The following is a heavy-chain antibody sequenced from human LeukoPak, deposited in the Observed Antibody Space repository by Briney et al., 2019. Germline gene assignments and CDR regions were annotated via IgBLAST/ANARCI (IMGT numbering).Heavy chain of an antibody. J-gene: IGHJ4*02. D-gene: IGHD3-10*01. CDR3: ASRGFGESLFDY. CDR2: IYYSGST. V-gene: IGHV4-59*01. CDR1: GGSISSYY. Sequence: SETLSLTCTVSGGSISSYYWSWTRQPPGKGLEWIGYIYYSGSTNYNPSLKSRVTISVDTSKNQFSLKLSSVTAADTAVYYCASRGFGESLFDYWGQGTLVTVSS.